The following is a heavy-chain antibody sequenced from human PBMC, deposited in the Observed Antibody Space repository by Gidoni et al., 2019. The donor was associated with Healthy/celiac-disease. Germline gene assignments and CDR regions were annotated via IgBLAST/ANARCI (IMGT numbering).Heavy chain of an antibody. CDR3: AKGGNYGDY. CDR2: ISGSGGST. D-gene: IGHD4-4*01. V-gene: IGHV3-23*01. J-gene: IGHJ4*02. CDR1: GFTFSSYA. Sequence: EVQLLESGGGLVQPGGSLRLSCAASGFTFSSYARGCVRQAPGKGLGWVSAISGSGGSTYYADAVKGRFPISRDNSKNTLYLQMNSLRAEDTAVYYCAKGGNYGDYWGQGTLVTVSS.